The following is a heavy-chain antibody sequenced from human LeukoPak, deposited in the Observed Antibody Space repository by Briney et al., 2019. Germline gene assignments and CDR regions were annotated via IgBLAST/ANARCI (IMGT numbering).Heavy chain of an antibody. CDR2: INSDGSST. CDR1: GFTFSSYW. CDR3: ARYNWNSAPFDY. J-gene: IGHJ4*02. D-gene: IGHD1-7*01. Sequence: PGRSLRLSCTASGFTFSSYWMHRVRQAPGKGLVWVSRINSDGSSTSYADSVKGRFTISRDSAKNTLYLEMNSLRAEDTAVYYCARYNWNSAPFDYWGQGTLVTVSS. V-gene: IGHV3-74*01.